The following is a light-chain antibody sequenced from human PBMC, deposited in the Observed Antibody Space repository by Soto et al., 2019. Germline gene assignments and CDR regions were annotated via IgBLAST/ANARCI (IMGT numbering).Light chain of an antibody. CDR2: EVS. CDR3: CSYTGASTIV. CDR1: SSDVGGYNY. V-gene: IGLV2-14*01. J-gene: IGLJ1*01. Sequence: QAVLTQPASVSWSPGQSITISCTGTSSDVGGYNYVSWYQQYPGKAPKLMIFEVSNRPSGVSNRFSATKSGNTASLTISGLQTEEEADYYCCSYTGASTIVFGSGTKVTAL.